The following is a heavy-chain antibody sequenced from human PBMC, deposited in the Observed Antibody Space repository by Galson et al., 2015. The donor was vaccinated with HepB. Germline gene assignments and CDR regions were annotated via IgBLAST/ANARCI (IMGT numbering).Heavy chain of an antibody. D-gene: IGHD1-26*01. CDR2: IYYSGST. J-gene: IGHJ4*02. Sequence: TLSLTCTVSGGSISSGGYYWSWIRQHPGKGLEWIGYIYYSGSTYYNPSLKSRVTISVDTSKNQFSLKLSSVTAADTAVYYCARVGIVGATNYLDYWGQGALVTVSS. V-gene: IGHV4-31*03. CDR3: ARVGIVGATNYLDY. CDR1: GGSISSGGYY.